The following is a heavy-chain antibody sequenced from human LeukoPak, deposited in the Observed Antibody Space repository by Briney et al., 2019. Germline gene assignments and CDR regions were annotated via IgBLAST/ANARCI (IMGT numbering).Heavy chain of an antibody. Sequence: PGGSLRLSCAAFGFTFSSYAMNWVRQAPGKGLEWVSAISGSGYSTYYADSVKGRFTISRDNSKNTLYVQMNSLRGEDTAVYYCAKELGDFRSAFDYWGQGTLVTVSS. V-gene: IGHV3-23*01. J-gene: IGHJ4*02. CDR1: GFTFSSYA. CDR3: AKELGDFRSAFDY. D-gene: IGHD3-3*01. CDR2: ISGSGYST.